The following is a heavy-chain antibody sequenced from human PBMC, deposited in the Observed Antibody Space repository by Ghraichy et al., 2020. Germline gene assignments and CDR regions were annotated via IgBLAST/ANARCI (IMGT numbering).Heavy chain of an antibody. CDR1: GGSFSGYY. Sequence: SQTLSLTCAVYGGSFSGYYWSWIRQPPGKGLEWIGEINHSGSTNYNPSLKSRVTISVDTSKNQFSLKLSSVTAADTAVYYCARGRPQPGDYWGQGTLVTVSS. J-gene: IGHJ4*02. V-gene: IGHV4-34*01. CDR2: INHSGST. CDR3: ARGRPQPGDY. D-gene: IGHD1-14*01.